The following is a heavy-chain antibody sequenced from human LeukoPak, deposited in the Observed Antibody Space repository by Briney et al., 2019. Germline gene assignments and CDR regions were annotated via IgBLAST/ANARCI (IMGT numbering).Heavy chain of an antibody. CDR2: ISGSCGST. V-gene: IGHV3-23*01. CDR3: AKEKETYYYGSGSYFPSYYYYGMDV. J-gene: IGHJ6*02. CDR1: GFPFSTHS. D-gene: IGHD3-10*01. Sequence: GGSLRLSCAASGFPFSTHSLSWVRQAPGKGLEWVSAISGSCGSTYYADSVKGRFTISRDNSKNTLYLQMNSLRAEDTAVYYCAKEKETYYYGSGSYFPSYYYYGMDVWGQGTTVTVSS.